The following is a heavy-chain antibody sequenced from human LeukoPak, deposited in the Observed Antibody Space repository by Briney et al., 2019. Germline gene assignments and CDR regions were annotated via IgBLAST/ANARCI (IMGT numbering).Heavy chain of an antibody. V-gene: IGHV4-4*07. D-gene: IGHD6-13*01. CDR2: IYTSGST. CDR1: GCSISSYS. J-gene: IGHJ4*02. Sequence: SETLSLTCTVSGCSISSYSRSWIRQPAGKGLEWIGRIYTSGSTNYNPSRKSRLTMSVDTSKNQFSLKLSSVTAADTAVYYCARDRGSSSWLDYWGQGTLVTVSS. CDR3: ARDRGSSSWLDY.